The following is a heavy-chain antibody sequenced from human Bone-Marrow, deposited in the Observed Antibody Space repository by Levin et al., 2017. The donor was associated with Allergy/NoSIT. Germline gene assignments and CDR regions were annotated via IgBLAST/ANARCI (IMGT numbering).Heavy chain of an antibody. CDR2: ISSSGSTI. V-gene: IGHV3-48*03. D-gene: IGHD2-2*01. Sequence: PGGSLRLSCAASGFTFSSYEMNWVRQAPGKGLEWVSYISSSGSTIYYADSVKGRFTISRDNAKNSLYLQMNSLRAEDTAVYYCARDNVVVPAAILTLQKYDYYYMDVWGKGTTVTVSS. CDR3: ARDNVVVPAAILTLQKYDYYYMDV. CDR1: GFTFSSYE. J-gene: IGHJ6*03.